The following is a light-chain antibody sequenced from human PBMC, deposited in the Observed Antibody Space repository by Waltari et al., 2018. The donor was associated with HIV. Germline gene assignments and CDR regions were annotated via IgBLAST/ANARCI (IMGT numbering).Light chain of an antibody. V-gene: IGKV3-11*01. Sequence: EIVLTQSPATLSLSPGERATLFCRASQSVSSYLAWYQQKPGQAPRLLIYDASNRATGIPARFSGSGSGTDFTLTISSLEPEDFAVYYCQQRSNWLFTFGPGTKVDIK. J-gene: IGKJ3*01. CDR2: DAS. CDR1: QSVSSY. CDR3: QQRSNWLFT.